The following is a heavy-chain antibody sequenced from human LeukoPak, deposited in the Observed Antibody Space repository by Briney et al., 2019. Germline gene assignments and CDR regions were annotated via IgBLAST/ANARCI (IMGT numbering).Heavy chain of an antibody. D-gene: IGHD3-3*01. CDR2: ISAYNGNT. Sequence: GASVKVSCKASGYTFTSYGISWVRQTPGQGLEWMGWISAYNGNTNYAQKLQGSVTMTTDTSTSTAYMELRSLRSDDTAVYYCARDPLYDFLSGYYLSYYGMDVWGQGTTVTVSS. CDR3: ARDPLYDFLSGYYLSYYGMDV. CDR1: GYTFTSYG. V-gene: IGHV1-18*01. J-gene: IGHJ6*02.